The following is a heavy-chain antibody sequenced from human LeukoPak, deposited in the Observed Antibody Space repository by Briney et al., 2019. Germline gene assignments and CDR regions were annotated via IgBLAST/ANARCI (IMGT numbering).Heavy chain of an antibody. Sequence: GRSLRLSCAASGFTFSSYGMHWVRQAPGKGLEWVAVIWYDGSNKYYADSVKGRFTISRDNPKNTLYLQMNSLRAEDTAVYYCARDLYLYYDSSGYPFDYWGQGTLVTVSS. CDR1: GFTFSSYG. V-gene: IGHV3-33*08. CDR2: IWYDGSNK. CDR3: ARDLYLYYDSSGYPFDY. J-gene: IGHJ4*02. D-gene: IGHD3-22*01.